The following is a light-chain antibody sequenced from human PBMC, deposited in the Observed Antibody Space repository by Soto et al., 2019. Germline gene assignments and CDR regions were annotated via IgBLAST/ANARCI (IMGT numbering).Light chain of an antibody. CDR3: QVWDSSSEDV. V-gene: IGLV3-21*04. CDR1: NIGSKS. Sequence: SYELTQPPSVSVAPGKTARITCGGNNIGSKSVHWYQQKPGQAPVLVIYYDSDRPSGIPERFSGSNSGNTATLTISRVEAGDEADYYCQVWDSSSEDVFGTGTKLTVL. J-gene: IGLJ1*01. CDR2: YDS.